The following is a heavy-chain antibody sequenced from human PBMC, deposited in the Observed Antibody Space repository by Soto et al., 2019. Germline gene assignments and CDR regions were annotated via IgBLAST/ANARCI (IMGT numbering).Heavy chain of an antibody. J-gene: IGHJ6*03. Sequence: QVPLVQSGAEVEKPWASVKVSCKASGYTFTNYAVHWVRQAPGQRLEWMGWINAGNGNTRFSQNLQGRVNITRDTSARTVYMELSSLRSEDTAVYYCARGHLAVVPVASWFYYMDVWGKGTTVTVSS. CDR1: GYTFTNYA. CDR2: INAGNGNT. D-gene: IGHD2-2*01. V-gene: IGHV1-3*01. CDR3: ARGHLAVVPVASWFYYMDV.